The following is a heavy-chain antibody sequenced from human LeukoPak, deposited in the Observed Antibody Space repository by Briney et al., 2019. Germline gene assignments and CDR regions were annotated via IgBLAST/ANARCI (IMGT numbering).Heavy chain of an antibody. Sequence: GGSLRLSCAASGLTVSSNYTTWVRQAPGKGLEWVSNIYAGGDTHYADSVRGRFTISRDNSNNTLYLQMNSLRAEDTAVYYCARYTFRAVDIWGQGTMVTVSS. CDR3: ARYTFRAVDI. CDR1: GLTVSSNY. CDR2: IYAGGDT. J-gene: IGHJ3*02. D-gene: IGHD3-16*01. V-gene: IGHV3-53*01.